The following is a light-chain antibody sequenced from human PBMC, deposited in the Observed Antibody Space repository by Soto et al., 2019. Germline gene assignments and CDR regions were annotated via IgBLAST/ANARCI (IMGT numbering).Light chain of an antibody. Sequence: EIVLTQSPATLSLSPGERATLSCRASQFINTYVAWYQHRPGQGPRLLIYEASKRATGIPARFSGSGSGTDFTLTISSLEPEDFGIYYCQQRHTWPTTFSGGAKVEI. J-gene: IGKJ4*01. V-gene: IGKV3-11*01. CDR1: QFINTY. CDR2: EAS. CDR3: QQRHTWPTT.